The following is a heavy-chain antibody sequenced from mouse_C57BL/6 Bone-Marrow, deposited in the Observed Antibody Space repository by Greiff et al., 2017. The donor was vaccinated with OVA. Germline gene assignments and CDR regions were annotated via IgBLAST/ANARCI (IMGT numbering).Heavy chain of an antibody. CDR2: IYPRSGNT. V-gene: IGHV1-81*01. D-gene: IGHD4-1*01. Sequence: VQLQQSGAELARPGASVKLSCKASGYTFTSSGISWVKQRTGQGLEWIGEIYPRSGNTYYNEKFKGKATLTAAKSSSTAYMELRSLTSEDSAVYFGARAGTGTWYFDVWGTGTTVTVSS. CDR1: GYTFTSSG. J-gene: IGHJ1*03. CDR3: ARAGTGTWYFDV.